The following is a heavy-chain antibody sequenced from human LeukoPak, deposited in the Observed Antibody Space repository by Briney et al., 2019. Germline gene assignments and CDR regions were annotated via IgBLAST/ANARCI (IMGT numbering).Heavy chain of an antibody. J-gene: IGHJ4*02. CDR1: GFTFSTYA. V-gene: IGHV3-23*01. CDR3: AKDSLQTITMMVVDRAPLDY. CDR2: ISGSGGST. Sequence: GGSLRLSCAASGFTFSTYAMSWVRQAPGKGLEWVSGISGSGGSTYYADSVKGRFSISRDNSKNTLYLQMNSLRAEDTAVYYCAKDSLQTITMMVVDRAPLDYWGQGTLITVSS. D-gene: IGHD3-22*01.